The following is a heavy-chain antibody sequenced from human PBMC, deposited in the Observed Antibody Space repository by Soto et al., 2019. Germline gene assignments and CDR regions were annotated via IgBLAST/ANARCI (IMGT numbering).Heavy chain of an antibody. CDR3: ASPHYDSSGYYYY. J-gene: IGHJ4*02. D-gene: IGHD3-22*01. V-gene: IGHV3-30-3*01. CDR2: ISYDGSNK. Sequence: GGSLRLSCAASGFTFSSYAMHWVRQAPGKGLEWVAVISYDGSNKYYADSVKGRFTISRDNSKNTLYLQMNTLRAEDTAVYYCASPHYDSSGYYYYWGQGTLVTVSS. CDR1: GFTFSSYA.